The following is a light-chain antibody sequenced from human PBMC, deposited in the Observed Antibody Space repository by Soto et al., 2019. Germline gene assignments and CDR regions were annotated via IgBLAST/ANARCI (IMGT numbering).Light chain of an antibody. CDR1: STNIGDNY. CDR2: DND. Sequence: QSVLTQPPSVSAAPGQRVIISCSGSSTNIGDNYVSWYQHLPGTAPKLVVYDNDRRPSELPGRFSGAKSGTSATLVIPGLQTGDEADYYCGTWNDSLVSLVSGAGTKLTVL. J-gene: IGLJ1*01. CDR3: GTWNDSLVSLV. V-gene: IGLV1-51*01.